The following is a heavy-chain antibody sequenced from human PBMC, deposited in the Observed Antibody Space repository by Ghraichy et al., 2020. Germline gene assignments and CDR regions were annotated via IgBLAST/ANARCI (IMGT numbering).Heavy chain of an antibody. Sequence: SETLSLTCAVYGESFNGYYWTWIRQPPGKGLEWIGEIHYSGATNYDPSLRSRVTISIDTSKKEFSLRLTAVTAADTALYFCARGPCGREGYYGVSYGMDVWGQGTTVTVSS. CDR3: ARGPCGREGYYGVSYGMDV. J-gene: IGHJ6*02. D-gene: IGHD3-3*01. CDR1: GESFNGYY. V-gene: IGHV4-34*01. CDR2: IHYSGAT.